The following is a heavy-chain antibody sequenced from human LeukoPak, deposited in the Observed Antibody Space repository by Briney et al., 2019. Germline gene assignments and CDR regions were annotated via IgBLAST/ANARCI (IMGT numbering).Heavy chain of an antibody. J-gene: IGHJ4*02. CDR2: ISGSGGST. V-gene: IGHV3-23*01. CDR3: VKGGSSWSLGSDY. Sequence: GGSLRLSCAASGFTFITYTMNWVRQAPGKGLELISAISGSGGSTYYADSLKGRFTISRDNSKKTLYLQMNSLRNEDTAVYYCVKGGSSWSLGSDYWGQGTLVTASS. CDR1: GFTFITYT. D-gene: IGHD6-13*01.